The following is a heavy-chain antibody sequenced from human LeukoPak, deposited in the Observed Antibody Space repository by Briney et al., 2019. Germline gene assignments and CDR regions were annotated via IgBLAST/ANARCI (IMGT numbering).Heavy chain of an antibody. Sequence: SETLSLTCTVSGGSISSGSYYWGWIRQPPGKGLEWNGSIYYSGSTYYNPSLKSRITVSLDTSKNQFSLKLSSVTAADTAVYYCARDKTFEVVNFFDYWGQGTLVTVSS. J-gene: IGHJ4*02. D-gene: IGHD3-3*01. CDR1: GGSISSGSYY. V-gene: IGHV4-39*07. CDR2: IYYSGST. CDR3: ARDKTFEVVNFFDY.